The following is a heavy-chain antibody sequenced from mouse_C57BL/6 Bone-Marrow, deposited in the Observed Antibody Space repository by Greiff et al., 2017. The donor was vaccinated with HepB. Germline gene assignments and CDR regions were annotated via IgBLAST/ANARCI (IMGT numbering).Heavy chain of an antibody. CDR3: ARGYDLAY. J-gene: IGHJ3*01. V-gene: IGHV5-15*01. CDR2: ISNLAYSI. Sequence: DVKLVESGGGLVQPGGSLKLSCAASGFTFSDYGMAWVRQAPRKGPEWVAFISNLAYSIYYADTVTGRFTISRENAKNTLYLAMSSLRSEDTAMYYCARGYDLAYWGQGTLVTVSA. CDR1: GFTFSDYG. D-gene: IGHD2-3*01.